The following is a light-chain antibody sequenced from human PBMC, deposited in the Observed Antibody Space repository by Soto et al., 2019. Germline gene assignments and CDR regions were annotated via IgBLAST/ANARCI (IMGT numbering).Light chain of an antibody. V-gene: IGLV2-14*01. CDR1: SSDVGTYNY. Sequence: QSALTQPASVSGSPGQSITISCTGTSSDVGTYNYVSWYQHRPGKAPKLMIYDVSYRPSGVSNRFSGSKSANTAFLTISGLHAEDEADYYCSSYTTSNTQVFGGGTKLTVL. CDR2: DVS. J-gene: IGLJ3*02. CDR3: SSYTTSNTQV.